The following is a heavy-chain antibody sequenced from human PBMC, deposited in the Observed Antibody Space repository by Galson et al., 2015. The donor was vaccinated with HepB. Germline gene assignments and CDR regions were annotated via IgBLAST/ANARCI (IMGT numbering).Heavy chain of an antibody. CDR2: IDPSDSYT. CDR3: ARLQGPIAAAGTDFDY. V-gene: IGHV5-10-1*01. J-gene: IGHJ4*02. D-gene: IGHD6-13*01. CDR1: GYSFTSYW. Sequence: SGAEVKQPGESLRISCKGSGYSFTSYWISWVRQMPGKGLEWMGRIDPSDSYTNYSPSFQGHVTISADKSISTAYLQWSSLKASDTAMYYCARLQGPIAAAGTDFDYWGQGTLVTVSS.